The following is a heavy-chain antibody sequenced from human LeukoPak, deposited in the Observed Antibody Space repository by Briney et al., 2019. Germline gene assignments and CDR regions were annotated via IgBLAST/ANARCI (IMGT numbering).Heavy chain of an antibody. CDR1: GGSFSGYY. CDR2: INRSGST. J-gene: IGHJ4*02. CDR3: ARSRRIAAAGAVFDY. D-gene: IGHD6-13*01. V-gene: IGHV4-34*01. Sequence: PSETLSLTCAVYGGSFSGYYWSWIRQPPGKWLEWIGEINRSGSTNYNPSLKSRVTISVDTSKNQFSLKLSSVTAADTAVYYCARSRRIAAAGAVFDYWGQGTLVTVSS.